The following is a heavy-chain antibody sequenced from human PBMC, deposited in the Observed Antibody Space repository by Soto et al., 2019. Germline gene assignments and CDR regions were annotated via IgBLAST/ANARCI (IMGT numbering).Heavy chain of an antibody. CDR1: GFTFSSYA. V-gene: IGHV3-30-3*01. CDR3: ARGSVYSNYVRGYYFDY. J-gene: IGHJ4*02. CDR2: ISYDGSNK. Sequence: GGSLRLSCAASGFTFSSYAMHGVRQSPGKGLEWVAVISYDGSNKYYADSVKGRFTISRDNSKNTLYLQMNSLRAEDTAVYYCARGSVYSNYVRGYYFDYWGQGTLVTVSS. D-gene: IGHD4-4*01.